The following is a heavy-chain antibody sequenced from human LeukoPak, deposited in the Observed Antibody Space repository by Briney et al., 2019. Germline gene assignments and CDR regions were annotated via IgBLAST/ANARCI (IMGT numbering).Heavy chain of an antibody. CDR1: GYTFTGYF. D-gene: IGHD4-23*01. CDR3: AKTRYGGNPLGAFDI. J-gene: IGHJ3*02. Sequence: ASVKVSCKASGYTFTGYFMHWVRQAPGQGLEWMGWINPNSDGTNSAQNFQGRVTMTRDTSISTAYMELSGLRSDDTAVYYCAKTRYGGNPLGAFDIWGQGTMVTVSS. CDR2: INPNSDGT. V-gene: IGHV1-2*02.